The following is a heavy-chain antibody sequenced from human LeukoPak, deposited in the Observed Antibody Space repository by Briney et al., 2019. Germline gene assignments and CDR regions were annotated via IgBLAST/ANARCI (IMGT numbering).Heavy chain of an antibody. V-gene: IGHV4-34*01. J-gene: IGHJ4*02. CDR1: GGSFSGYY. CDR3: AREKGYCSGGHCYGGTFDY. CDR2: INHSGST. Sequence: SETLSLTCAVYGGSFSGYYWSWIRQPPGKGLEWTGEINHSGSTNYNPSLKSRVTISVDTSKNQFSLKLSSVTAADTAVYYCAREKGYCSGGHCYGGTFDYWGQGTLVTVSS. D-gene: IGHD2-15*01.